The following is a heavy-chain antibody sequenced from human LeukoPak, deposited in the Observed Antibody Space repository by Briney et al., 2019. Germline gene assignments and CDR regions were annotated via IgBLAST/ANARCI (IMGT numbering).Heavy chain of an antibody. V-gene: IGHV3-33*01. CDR3: ARDGVYPLGDY. CDR2: IWYDGSNK. CDR1: GFTFSSYG. J-gene: IGHJ4*02. Sequence: GGSLRLSCAASGFTFSSYGMHWVRQAPGEGLEWVAVIWYDGSNKYYADSVKGRFTISRDNSKNTLYLQMNSLRAEDTAVYYCARDGVYPLGDYWGQGTLVTVSS. D-gene: IGHD6-6*01.